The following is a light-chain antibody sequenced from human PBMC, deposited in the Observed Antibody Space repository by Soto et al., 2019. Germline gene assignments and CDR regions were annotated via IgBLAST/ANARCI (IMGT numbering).Light chain of an antibody. CDR2: DAS. V-gene: IGKV3D-20*02. CDR3: QQSYRTPFS. Sequence: EIVLTQSPGTLSLSPGERATLSCRASQSITSLYLAWYQQKPGQAPRLLIYDASNRATGIPVRFSGSGSGSDFTLTISSLQPEDFATYYCQQSYRTPFSFGPGTKVDIK. J-gene: IGKJ3*01. CDR1: QSITSLY.